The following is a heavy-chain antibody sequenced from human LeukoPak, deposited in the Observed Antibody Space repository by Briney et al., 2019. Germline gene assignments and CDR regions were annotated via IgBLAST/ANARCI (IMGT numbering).Heavy chain of an antibody. V-gene: IGHV3-30*18. CDR1: GFTFSSYG. CDR2: ISYDGSNK. J-gene: IGHJ5*02. CDR3: AKDLSRGYCSSTSCYNWFDP. Sequence: PGESLRLSCAASGFTFSSYGMHWVRQAPGKGLEWVAVISYDGSNKYYADSVKGRFTISRDNSKNTLYLQMNSLRAEDTAVYYCAKDLSRGYCSSTSCYNWFDPWGQGTLVTVSS. D-gene: IGHD2-2*01.